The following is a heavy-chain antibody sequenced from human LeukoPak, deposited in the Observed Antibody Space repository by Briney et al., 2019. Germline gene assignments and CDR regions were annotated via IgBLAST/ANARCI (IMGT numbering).Heavy chain of an antibody. V-gene: IGHV3-33*01. CDR3: ARDLSSSYSSVDH. CDR2: IWYDGSDK. Sequence: GRSLRLSCAASGFTFSSYGMHWVRQAPGKGLEWVAVIWYDGSDKYCADSVKGRFTISRDNSKNTLYLQMNSLRAEDTAVYYCARDLSSSYSSVDHWGQGTLVTVSS. CDR1: GFTFSSYG. J-gene: IGHJ4*02. D-gene: IGHD6-13*01.